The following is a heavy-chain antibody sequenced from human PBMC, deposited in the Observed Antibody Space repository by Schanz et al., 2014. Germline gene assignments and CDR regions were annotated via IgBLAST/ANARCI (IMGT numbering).Heavy chain of an antibody. D-gene: IGHD6-19*01. J-gene: IGHJ6*03. CDR3: ARDHQWLARYYMDV. CDR2: IWYDGSNK. V-gene: IGHV3-33*01. Sequence: QVQLVESGGGVVQPGRSLRLSCAASGFTFSSYGMHWVRQAPGKGLEWVAIIWYDGSNKYYADSVKGRFTISRDNPKNTLYLQMNSLRAEDTAVYYCARDHQWLARYYMDVWGKGTTVTVSS. CDR1: GFTFSSYG.